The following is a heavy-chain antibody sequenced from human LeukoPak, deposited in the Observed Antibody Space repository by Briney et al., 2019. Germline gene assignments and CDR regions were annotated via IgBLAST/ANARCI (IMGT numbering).Heavy chain of an antibody. D-gene: IGHD5-18*01. CDR3: AGGRYSYGPFDY. Sequence: GESLKISCNGSGHXFTSYWIGWVRQMPGKGLEWMGVIYPGDSDTRYSPSCQGQVTFSADKSISTAYVQWSSLKASDTAMYYCAGGRYSYGPFDYWGQGTLVTVSS. CDR1: GHXFTSYW. CDR2: IYPGDSDT. J-gene: IGHJ4*02. V-gene: IGHV5-51*01.